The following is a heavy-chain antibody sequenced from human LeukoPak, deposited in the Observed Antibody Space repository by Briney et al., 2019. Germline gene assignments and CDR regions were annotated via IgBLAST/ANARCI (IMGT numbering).Heavy chain of an antibody. Sequence: SETLSLTCTVSGGSITSGSYYWGWIRQPPGKGLEWIGSVYDSGSTYYNPSLKSRVTISVDTSKNQFSLKLSFVTAADTAVYYCARVEMATIESWFDPWGQGTLVTVSS. CDR2: VYDSGST. J-gene: IGHJ5*02. CDR1: GGSITSGSYY. V-gene: IGHV4-39*07. CDR3: ARVEMATIESWFDP. D-gene: IGHD5-24*01.